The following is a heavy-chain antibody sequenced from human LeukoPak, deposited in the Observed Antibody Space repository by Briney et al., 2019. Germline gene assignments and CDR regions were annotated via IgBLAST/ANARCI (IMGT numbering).Heavy chain of an antibody. CDR3: ARQVGGPNWFDP. Sequence: VESLQISCKGSGYSFTSYWVSWVRQMPGKGLEWMGRIDPSDSYTNYSPSFQGHVTISADKSISTAYLQWSSLKASDTAMYYCARQVGGPNWFDPWGQGTLVTVSS. J-gene: IGHJ5*02. V-gene: IGHV5-10-1*01. CDR2: IDPSDSYT. D-gene: IGHD2-15*01. CDR1: GYSFTSYW.